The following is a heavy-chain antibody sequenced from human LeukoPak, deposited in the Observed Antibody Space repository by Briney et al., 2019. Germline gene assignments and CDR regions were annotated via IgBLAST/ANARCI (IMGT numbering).Heavy chain of an antibody. Sequence: GASVKVSCKASGYTFTGYYMHWVRQAPGQGLEWMGRIIPILGIANYAQKFQGRVTITADKSTSTAYMELSSLRSEDTAVYYCASTGYSSSADRFDYWGQGTLVTVSS. CDR2: IIPILGIA. J-gene: IGHJ4*02. CDR3: ASTGYSSSADRFDY. CDR1: GYTFTGYY. V-gene: IGHV1-69*02. D-gene: IGHD6-6*01.